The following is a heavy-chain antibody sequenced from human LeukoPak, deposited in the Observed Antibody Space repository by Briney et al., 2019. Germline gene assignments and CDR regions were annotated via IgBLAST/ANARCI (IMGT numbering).Heavy chain of an antibody. J-gene: IGHJ3*02. CDR1: GGSISSYY. V-gene: IGHV4-59*08. D-gene: IGHD7-27*01. CDR3: ATPSLTGYDAFDI. Sequence: PSETLSLTCTVSGGSISSYYWSWIRQPPGKGLEWIGYIYYGGSTNYNPSLKSRVTISVDTSKNQFSLKLSSVTAADTAVYYCATPSLTGYDAFDIWGQGTMVTVSS. CDR2: IYYGGST.